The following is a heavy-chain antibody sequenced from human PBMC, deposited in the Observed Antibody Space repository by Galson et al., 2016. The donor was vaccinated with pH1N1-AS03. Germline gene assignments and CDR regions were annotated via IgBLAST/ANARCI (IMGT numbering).Heavy chain of an antibody. CDR3: ARFRSSWTFYYGLDV. CDR2: IYYSGGT. D-gene: IGHD6-13*01. CDR1: GGSISSYY. V-gene: IGHV4-59*01. Sequence: SETLSLTCTVSGGSISSYYWTWIRQPPGKGLEWIGHIYYSGGTNYNPSLKSRVTISVDTSKNQFSLKLRSVIAADTAVYYCARFRSSWTFYYGLDVWGQGTTVTVSS. J-gene: IGHJ6*02.